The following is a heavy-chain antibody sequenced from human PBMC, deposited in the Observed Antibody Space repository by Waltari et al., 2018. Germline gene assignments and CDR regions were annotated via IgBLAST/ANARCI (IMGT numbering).Heavy chain of an antibody. Sequence: EVQLVQSGAEVKKPGESLKISCKGSGYSFTSYWIGWVRQMPGNGLEWMCIICPGDAHPSYCPSLQGQVTISADKSISTAYLQVSSLKASATAMYYCAIIRRAFDIWGQVTMVTVSS. CDR2: ICPGDAHP. J-gene: IGHJ3*02. D-gene: IGHD2-21*01. CDR3: AIIRRAFDI. V-gene: IGHV5-51*01. CDR1: GYSFTSYW.